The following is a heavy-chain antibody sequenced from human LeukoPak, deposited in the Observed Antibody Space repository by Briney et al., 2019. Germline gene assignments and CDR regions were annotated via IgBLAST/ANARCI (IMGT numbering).Heavy chain of an antibody. D-gene: IGHD3-3*01. CDR2: IIPILGIA. V-gene: IGHV1-69*04. J-gene: IGHJ1*01. Sequence: SVKVSCKASGGTFSSYAISWVRQAPGQGLEWMGRIIPILGIANYAQKFQGRVTITADESTSTAYMELSSLRSEDTAVYYCASAYYDFWSGRFQHWGQGTLVTVSS. CDR3: ASAYYDFWSGRFQH. CDR1: GGTFSSYA.